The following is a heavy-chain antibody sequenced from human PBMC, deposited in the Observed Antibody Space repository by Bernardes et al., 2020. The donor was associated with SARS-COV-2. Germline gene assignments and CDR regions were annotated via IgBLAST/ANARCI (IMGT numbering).Heavy chain of an antibody. J-gene: IGHJ5*02. CDR1: GFMFSRFW. D-gene: IGHD2-2*02. Sequence: GGSLRLSCAASGFMFSRFWMSWVRQAPGKGLEWVASINLRGSDKYYEDSVKGRFTISRDNAKNSLYLQMNSLRVEDSAVYFCARSPYCSDSSCYTGHNWFDPWGQGTQVTVSS. CDR2: INLRGSDK. V-gene: IGHV3-7*01. CDR3: ARSPYCSDSSCYTGHNWFDP.